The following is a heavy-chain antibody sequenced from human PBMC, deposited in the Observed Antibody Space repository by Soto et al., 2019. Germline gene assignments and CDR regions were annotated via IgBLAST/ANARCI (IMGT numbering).Heavy chain of an antibody. Sequence: EVQLVESGGGLVKPGGSLRLSCAASGFTFSSYSMSWVRQAPGKGLEWVSSISGTSTYIYYADSVRGRFTISRDNAKDSLYLQMNSLRAEDTAVYYCASGAPTGTLAYFDYWGQGTLVTVSS. CDR2: ISGTSTYI. V-gene: IGHV3-21*01. CDR1: GFTFSSYS. J-gene: IGHJ4*02. D-gene: IGHD1-1*01. CDR3: ASGAPTGTLAYFDY.